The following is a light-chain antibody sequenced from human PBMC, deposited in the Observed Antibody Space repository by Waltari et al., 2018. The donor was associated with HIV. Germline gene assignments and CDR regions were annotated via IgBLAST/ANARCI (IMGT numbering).Light chain of an antibody. Sequence: QSALTQPLSASGSPGQSVTISCNGTSSDVGGYDYVSWYQQHPGKAPKLMLYDVTKRPSGVPDRYSGSKSGSTASLTLSGLQAEDDADYYCSSYAGSNNLIFGGGTKLTVL. CDR1: SSDVGGYDY. J-gene: IGLJ2*01. V-gene: IGLV2-8*01. CDR3: SSYAGSNNLI. CDR2: DVT.